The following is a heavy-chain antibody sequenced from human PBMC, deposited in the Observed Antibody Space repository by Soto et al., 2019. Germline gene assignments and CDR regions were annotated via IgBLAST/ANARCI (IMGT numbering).Heavy chain of an antibody. V-gene: IGHV4-39*01. CDR2: IYYSGST. J-gene: IGHJ5*02. D-gene: IGHD2-2*01. CDR1: GGSISSSSYY. Sequence: SETLSLTCTVSGGSISSSSYYWGWIRQPPGKGLEWIGSIYYSGSTYYNPSLKSRVTISVDTSKNQFSLKLSSVTAADTAVYYCARWREGYCSSTSCSNWFDPWGQGTLVTVSS. CDR3: ARWREGYCSSTSCSNWFDP.